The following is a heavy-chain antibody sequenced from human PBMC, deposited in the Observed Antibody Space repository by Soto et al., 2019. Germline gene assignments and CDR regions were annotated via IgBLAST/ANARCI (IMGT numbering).Heavy chain of an antibody. CDR1: GFTFSSYD. D-gene: IGHD6-6*01. CDR2: IGTAGDT. CDR3: ARGQSSSSYYYYYYMDV. V-gene: IGHV3-13*01. Sequence: GGSLRLSCAASGFTFSSYDMHWVRQATGKGLEWVSAIGTAGDTYYPGSVKGRFTISRENAKNSLYLQMNSLRAGDTAVYYCARGQSSSSYYYYYYMDVWGKGTTVTVSS. J-gene: IGHJ6*03.